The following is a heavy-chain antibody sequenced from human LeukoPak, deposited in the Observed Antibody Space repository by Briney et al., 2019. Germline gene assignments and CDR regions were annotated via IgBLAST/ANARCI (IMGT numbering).Heavy chain of an antibody. CDR1: GGSISSYY. D-gene: IGHD5-18*01. Sequence: SQTLSLTCTVSGGSISSYYWSWIRQPPGKGLEWIAYIYYSGSTNYNPSLKSRVTISVDTSKNQFSLKLRSVTAADTAVYYCARTTEGGYTYGYFYYYYMDVWGKGTTVTISS. CDR3: ARTTEGGYTYGYFYYYYMDV. J-gene: IGHJ6*03. CDR2: IYYSGST. V-gene: IGHV4-59*01.